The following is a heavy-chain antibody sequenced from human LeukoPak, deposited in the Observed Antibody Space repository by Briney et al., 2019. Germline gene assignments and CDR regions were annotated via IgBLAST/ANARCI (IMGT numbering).Heavy chain of an antibody. CDR1: GGSISSYY. CDR2: IYTSGST. CDR3: AREVSSSWYGEYFQH. Sequence: PSETLSLTCTVSGGSISSYYWSWIRQPAGKGLEWIGRIYTSGSTNYNPSLKSRVTMSVDTSKNQFSLKLSSVTAADTAVYYCAREVSSSWYGEYFQHWGQGTLVTVSS. D-gene: IGHD6-13*01. J-gene: IGHJ1*01. V-gene: IGHV4-4*07.